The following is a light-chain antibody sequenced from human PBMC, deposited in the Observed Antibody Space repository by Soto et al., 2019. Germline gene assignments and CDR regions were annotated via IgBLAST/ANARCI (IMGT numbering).Light chain of an antibody. J-gene: IGKJ1*01. Sequence: IQMNPFPIPLSAPVGGRDRNTFRASQDIRSYLNWYQQKPGKAPELLIYATSNLQSGAPPRFSASGSGTDFTLTISSLQPEDFATYYCQQGYSTQWTSGQGTKVDIK. CDR1: QDIRSY. CDR2: ATS. V-gene: IGKV1-39*01. CDR3: QQGYSTQWT.